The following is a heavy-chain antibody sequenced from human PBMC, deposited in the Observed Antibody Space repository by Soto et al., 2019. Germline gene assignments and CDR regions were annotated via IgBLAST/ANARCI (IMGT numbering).Heavy chain of an antibody. D-gene: IGHD3-22*01. J-gene: IGHJ4*02. CDR1: GGSISSGGYY. V-gene: IGHV4-31*02. Sequence: PSETLPLTWTVSGGSISSGGYYWSWIRQHPGKGLEWIGYIYYSGSAYYNPSLKSRVTIAGDTSEKQFPLKLSAVTAADTAVYYCARRQYDSSGYYPFDYWGQGTLVTVSS. CDR2: IYYSGSA. CDR3: ARRQYDSSGYYPFDY.